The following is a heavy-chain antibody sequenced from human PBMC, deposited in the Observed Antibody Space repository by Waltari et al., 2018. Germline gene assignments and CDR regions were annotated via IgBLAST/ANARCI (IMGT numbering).Heavy chain of an antibody. D-gene: IGHD3-16*01. V-gene: IGHV3-21*02. CDR3: ARDSARNYDYISGGHAFDI. CDR2: ISSTSSYI. Sequence: EVQLVEAGGGLVTPGGSLRLSWAASGFTFSLLNIIWARPAPGKGLEWVSSISSTSSYIYYADSVKGRFTISRDNANNSLYLQMSSLRAEDTAIYYCARDSARNYDYISGGHAFDIWGQGTMITVSS. CDR1: GFTFSLLN. J-gene: IGHJ3*02.